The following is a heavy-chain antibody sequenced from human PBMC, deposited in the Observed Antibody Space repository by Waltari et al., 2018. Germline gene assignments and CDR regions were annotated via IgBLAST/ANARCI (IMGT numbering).Heavy chain of an antibody. D-gene: IGHD6-19*01. CDR3: ARGSYSSGCDF. CDR2: ILADGRNE. J-gene: IGHJ4*02. Sequence: QLVGSGGGVVQPGGSLRLSCAASGFTFRNYGMHWVRQSPGKGLGWVAVILADGRNEYYADSVKGRFTISRDNAKNTLYLQMNSLRVQDTAVYYCARGSYSSGCDFWGQGTQVTVSS. CDR1: GFTFRNYG. V-gene: IGHV3-30*03.